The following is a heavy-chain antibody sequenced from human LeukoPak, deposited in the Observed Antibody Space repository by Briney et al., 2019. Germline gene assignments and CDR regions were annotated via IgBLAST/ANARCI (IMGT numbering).Heavy chain of an antibody. D-gene: IGHD3-22*01. V-gene: IGHV3-30*18. J-gene: IGHJ4*02. Sequence: PGGSLRLSCAASGFTFSSYGMHWVRQAPGKGLEWVAVISYDGSNKYYADSVKGRFTISRDNSKNTLYLQMNSLRAEDTAVYYCAKQEYYYDSSGYYYGGLDYWGQGTLVTVSS. CDR2: ISYDGSNK. CDR3: AKQEYYYDSSGYYYGGLDY. CDR1: GFTFSSYG.